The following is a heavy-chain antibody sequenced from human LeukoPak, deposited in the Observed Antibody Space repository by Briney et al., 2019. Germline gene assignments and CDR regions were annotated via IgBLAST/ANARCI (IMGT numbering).Heavy chain of an antibody. J-gene: IGHJ5*02. CDR2: INPNSGGT. D-gene: IGHD3-22*01. CDR3: ASPYYYDSSGYFWFDP. V-gene: IGHV1-2*02. CDR1: GYTFTGYY. Sequence: ASVKVSCKASGYTFTGYYMHRVRQAPGQGLEWMGWINPNSGGTNYAQKFQGRVTMTRDTSISTAYMELSRLRSDDTAVYYCASPYYYDSSGYFWFDPWGQGTLVTVSS.